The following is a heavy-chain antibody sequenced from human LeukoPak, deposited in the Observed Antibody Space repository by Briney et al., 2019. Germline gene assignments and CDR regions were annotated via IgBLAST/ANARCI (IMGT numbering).Heavy chain of an antibody. V-gene: IGHV4-30-4*08. D-gene: IGHD2-2*01. CDR1: GGSICSGDYY. Sequence: TLSLTCTVSGGSICSGDYYWSWIRKPPGKGLEWIGYIYYSGSTYYNPSPKSRVTISVDTSKNQFSLKLSSVTAADTAVYYCARVGRGVPAATQDYYYYYMDVWGKGTTVTVSS. J-gene: IGHJ6*03. CDR2: IYYSGST. CDR3: ARVGRGVPAATQDYYYYYMDV.